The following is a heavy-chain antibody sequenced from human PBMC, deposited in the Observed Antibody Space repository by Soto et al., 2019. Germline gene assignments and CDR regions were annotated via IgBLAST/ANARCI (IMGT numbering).Heavy chain of an antibody. CDR1: GGSISSSSYY. CDR2: IYSLGNT. J-gene: IGHJ4*02. V-gene: IGHV4-39*01. CDR3: ARQIYDSSGYYYAY. Sequence: QMQLQESGPGLVKPSETLSLTCTVSGGSISSSSYYWGWNRQPPGQGLEWLGTIYSLGNTYYNPSLKSRVTISVDKSKSQLFLKLSSVTAPDTAVYYCARQIYDSSGYYYAYWGQGTLVTVSS. D-gene: IGHD3-22*01.